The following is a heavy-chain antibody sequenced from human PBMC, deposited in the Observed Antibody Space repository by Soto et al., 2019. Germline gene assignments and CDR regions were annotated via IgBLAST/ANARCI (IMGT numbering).Heavy chain of an antibody. CDR3: ARARTMVRGRINYYYYCGMDV. D-gene: IGHD3-10*01. J-gene: IGHJ6*02. V-gene: IGHV1-69*01. CDR1: GGTFSSYA. Sequence: QVQLVQSGAEVKKPGSSVKVSCKASGGTFSSYAISWVRQAPGQGLEWMGGIIPIFGTANYAQKFQGRVTITADESTSRAYMELSSLRSEDTAVYYCARARTMVRGRINYYYYCGMDVWGQGSTVTV. CDR2: IIPIFGTA.